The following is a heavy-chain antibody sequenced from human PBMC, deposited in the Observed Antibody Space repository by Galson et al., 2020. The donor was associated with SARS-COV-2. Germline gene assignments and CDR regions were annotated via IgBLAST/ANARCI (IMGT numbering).Heavy chain of an antibody. CDR1: GFTFRSYG. Sequence: SRAATGFTFRSYGMHWVRPAPGKELEWVAVIWYDGSNKYYADSVKGRSTISSDNSKNTLYLQTNSLRAEDTAVYYCARDPAYSSSSSCYNFLSHDGFDVWGQGTMVTVSS. CDR3: ARDPAYSSSSSCYNFLSHDGFDV. D-gene: IGHD2-2*02. CDR2: IWYDGSNK. V-gene: IGHV3-33*08. J-gene: IGHJ3*01.